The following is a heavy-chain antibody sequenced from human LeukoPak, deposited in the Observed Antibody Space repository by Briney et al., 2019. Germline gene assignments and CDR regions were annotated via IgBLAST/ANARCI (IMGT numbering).Heavy chain of an antibody. J-gene: IGHJ4*02. CDR3: AKRHGPTYSDFDY. Sequence: GGSLRLPCEASGFTFNSYGMSWVRQAPGKGLEWVSAIGGSGATTYYADSVKGRFTISRDNSKNTLYLQMNSLRADDTAVYYCAKRHGPTYSDFDYWGQGTLVTVSS. CDR2: IGGSGATT. V-gene: IGHV3-23*01. D-gene: IGHD4-11*01. CDR1: GFTFNSYG.